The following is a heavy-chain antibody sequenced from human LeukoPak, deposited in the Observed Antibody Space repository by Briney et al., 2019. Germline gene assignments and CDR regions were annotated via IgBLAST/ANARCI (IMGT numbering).Heavy chain of an antibody. CDR2: ISYDGSNK. J-gene: IGHJ4*01. D-gene: IGHD3-10*01. Sequence: GRSLRLSCAASGFTFSSYGMHWVRQAPGKGLEWVAVISYDGSNKYYADSVKGRFTISRDNSKNTLYLQMNSLRAEDTAVYYCAKDSPQYGPGTDYFDYWAKEPWSPSPQ. CDR3: AKDSPQYGPGTDYFDY. V-gene: IGHV3-30*18. CDR1: GFTFSSYG.